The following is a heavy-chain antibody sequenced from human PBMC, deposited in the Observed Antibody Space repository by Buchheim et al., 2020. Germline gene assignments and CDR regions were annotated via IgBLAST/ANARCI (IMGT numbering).Heavy chain of an antibody. J-gene: IGHJ6*02. V-gene: IGHV3-33*01. Sequence: QVQLVESGGGVVQPGRSLRLSCAASGFTFRSYGMHWVRQAPGKGLEWVAVIWYDGSNKYYADSVKGRFTISSDNSMNTLYLQMNSLRVEDMGVYYCARDRGAAYYDGMDVWGQGTT. CDR3: ARDRGAAYYDGMDV. CDR2: IWYDGSNK. D-gene: IGHD3-10*01. CDR1: GFTFRSYG.